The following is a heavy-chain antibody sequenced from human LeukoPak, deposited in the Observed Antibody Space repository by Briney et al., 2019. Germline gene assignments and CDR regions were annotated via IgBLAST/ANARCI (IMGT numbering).Heavy chain of an antibody. J-gene: IGHJ4*02. CDR1: GGTFSSYA. CDR3: ARDLGPIEMATQFDY. V-gene: IGHV1-69*04. Sequence: SVKVSCKASGGTFSSYAISWVRQAPGQGLEWMGRIIPILGIANYAQKFQGRVTITADKSTSTAYMELSSLRSEDTAVYYCARDLGPIEMATQFDYWGQGTLVTVSS. CDR2: IIPILGIA. D-gene: IGHD5-24*01.